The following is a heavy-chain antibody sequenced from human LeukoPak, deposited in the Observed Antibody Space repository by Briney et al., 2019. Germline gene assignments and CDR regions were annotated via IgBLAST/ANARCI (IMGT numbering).Heavy chain of an antibody. J-gene: IGHJ4*02. V-gene: IGHV3-23*01. Sequence: GGSLRLSCAASGFNFSGYAMSWVRQAPGKGLEWVSVISISGGSTYYADSVKGRFTISRDNSKKTLFLQMNSLRAEDTAVYYCAKRNSSGFYYFDYWGQGTLVTVSS. CDR2: ISISGGST. CDR3: AKRNSSGFYYFDY. D-gene: IGHD6-19*01. CDR1: GFNFSGYA.